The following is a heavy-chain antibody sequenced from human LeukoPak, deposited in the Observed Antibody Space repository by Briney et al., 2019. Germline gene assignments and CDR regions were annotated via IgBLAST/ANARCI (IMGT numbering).Heavy chain of an antibody. Sequence: GGSLRLSCAVSGFTFTDTYMTWIRQAPGKGLESLSYISPSGTDISYADSVKGRFTISRDNAKNSLYLQMNSLRAEDTALYYCARLAVRGVIRRSYYYNMDVWGKGTTVTVSS. CDR1: GFTFTDTY. CDR2: ISPSGTDI. J-gene: IGHJ6*03. CDR3: ARLAVRGVIRRSYYYNMDV. D-gene: IGHD3-10*01. V-gene: IGHV3-11*01.